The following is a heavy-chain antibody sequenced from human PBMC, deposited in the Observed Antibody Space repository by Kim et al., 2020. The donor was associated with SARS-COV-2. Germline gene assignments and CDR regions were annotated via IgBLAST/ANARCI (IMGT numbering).Heavy chain of an antibody. J-gene: IGHJ4*02. CDR2: IYYSGST. Sequence: SETLSLTCTVSGGSISSSSYYWGWIRQPPGKGLEWIGNIYYSGSTYYNPSLKSRVTISVDTSKNQFSLKLSSVTAADTAEYYCARHLEQRTFDYWGQGTLVTVSS. D-gene: IGHD3-3*01. CDR3: ARHLEQRTFDY. V-gene: IGHV4-39*01. CDR1: GGSISSSSYY.